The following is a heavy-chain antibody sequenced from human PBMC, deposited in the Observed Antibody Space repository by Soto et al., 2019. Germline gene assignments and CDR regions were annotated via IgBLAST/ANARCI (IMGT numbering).Heavy chain of an antibody. CDR2: IWYDGSNK. D-gene: IGHD6-13*01. CDR3: ARSPQLAAGTARFDP. V-gene: IGHV3-33*01. Sequence: WGSLRLSCAASGFTFSSYGMHWVRQAPGKGLEWVAVIWYDGSNKYYADSVKGRFTISRDNSKNTLYLQMNSLRAEDTAVYYCARSPQLAAGTARFDPCGQGTLVTVSS. J-gene: IGHJ5*02. CDR1: GFTFSSYG.